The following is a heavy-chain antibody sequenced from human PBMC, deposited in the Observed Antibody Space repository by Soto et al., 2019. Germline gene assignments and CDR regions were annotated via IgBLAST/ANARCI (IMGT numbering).Heavy chain of an antibody. CDR3: TRAIISSSYYYYGMDV. D-gene: IGHD6-13*01. CDR2: IRSKANSYAT. J-gene: IGHJ6*02. Sequence: GGSLRLSCAASWFTFSGSAMHWVRQASGKGLEWVGRIRSKANSYATAYAASVKGRFTISRDDSKNTAYLQMNSLKTEDTAVYYCTRAIISSSYYYYGMDVWGQGTTVTVSS. V-gene: IGHV3-73*01. CDR1: WFTFSGSA.